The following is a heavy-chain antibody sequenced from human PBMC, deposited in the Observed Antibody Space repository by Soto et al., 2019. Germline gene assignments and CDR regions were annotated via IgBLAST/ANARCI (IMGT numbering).Heavy chain of an antibody. Sequence: SGFTFSNAWMSWVRQAPGKGLEWVGRIKSKTDGGTTDYAAPVKGRFTISRDDSKNTLYLQMNSLKTEDTAVYYCTTRVWAVHPYYYGMDVWGQGTTVTVSS. V-gene: IGHV3-15*01. CDR3: TTRVWAVHPYYYGMDV. CDR1: GFTFSNAW. CDR2: IKSKTDGGTT. J-gene: IGHJ6*02. D-gene: IGHD6-13*01.